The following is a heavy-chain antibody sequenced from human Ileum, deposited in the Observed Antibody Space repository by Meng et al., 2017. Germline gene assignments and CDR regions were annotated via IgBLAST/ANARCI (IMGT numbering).Heavy chain of an antibody. J-gene: IGHJ5*02. CDR1: GGFISNYY. D-gene: IGHD2-2*01. V-gene: IGHV4-59*08. CDR3: ARRTSTRDSKFDP. Sequence: QVQLQESGPGLVKPSETLSLTCSVSGGFISNYYWSWIRQPPGKGLEWIGYNDYYGSTNYNPSLKSRVTISVDTSKNQFPLKLTSVTAADTAVYYCARRTSTRDSKFDPWGQGTLVTVSS. CDR2: NDYYGST.